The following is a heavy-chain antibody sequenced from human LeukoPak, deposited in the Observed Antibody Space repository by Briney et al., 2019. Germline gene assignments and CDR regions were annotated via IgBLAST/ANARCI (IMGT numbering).Heavy chain of an antibody. CDR1: GASISSGGYF. V-gene: IGHV4-31*03. CDR3: ARMNISPRFDY. Sequence: SETLSLTCTVSGASISSGGYFWGCISQPPGEGLEWIGYIYYSGTTSYNTSLKSRVTISLDMSKNQFSLKLNSVTAADTAVYYCARMNISPRFDYWGQGTLVTVSS. D-gene: IGHD1/OR15-1a*01. CDR2: IYYSGTT. J-gene: IGHJ4*02.